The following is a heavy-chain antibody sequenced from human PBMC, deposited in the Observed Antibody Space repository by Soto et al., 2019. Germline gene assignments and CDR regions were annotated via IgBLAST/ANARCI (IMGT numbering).Heavy chain of an antibody. D-gene: IGHD7-27*01. CDR1: GFTFINYA. CDR2: ISGGGDAA. V-gene: IGHV3-23*01. J-gene: IGHJ2*01. Sequence: EVQVLESGGGLVQPGGSLRLSCAGSGFTFINYAMNWVRQAPGKGLEWVSSISGGGDAAFFPDSVRGRFTISRDNSKNTVTLQMHSLGVDDTAVYYCARKILGSTTRPNDWYFDLWGRGTLVTVSS. CDR3: ARKILGSTTRPNDWYFDL.